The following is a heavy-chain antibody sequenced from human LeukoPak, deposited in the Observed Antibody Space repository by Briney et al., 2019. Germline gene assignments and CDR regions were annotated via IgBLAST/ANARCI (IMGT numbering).Heavy chain of an antibody. CDR1: GFPFRSYA. J-gene: IGHJ4*02. D-gene: IGHD2-2*02. Sequence: GGSLRLSCAASGFPFRSYAMHWVRQAPGKALEYVSTISSDGGTTYYLNSVKGRFIISRDNSKNTLYLQMGSLTAEDTAVYYCAKDFCSSTSCYIPDYWGQGTLVTVSS. CDR2: ISSDGGTT. CDR3: AKDFCSSTSCYIPDY. V-gene: IGHV3-64*01.